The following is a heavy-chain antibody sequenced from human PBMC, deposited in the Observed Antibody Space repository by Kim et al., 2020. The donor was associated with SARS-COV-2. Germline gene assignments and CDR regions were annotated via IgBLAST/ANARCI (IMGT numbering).Heavy chain of an antibody. CDR3: AGFTRGYSGGAFDY. CDR1: GYDFAIYW. CDR2: IFPADSDA. V-gene: IGHV5-51*01. Sequence: GESLKISCEGSGYDFAIYWIGWVRQIPGKGLEWRGIIFPADSDARYNPSFQGLVTMSADKSINTAYLQWGNLKASDTAMYYCAGFTRGYSGGAFDYWGQGTLVTVSS. J-gene: IGHJ4*02. D-gene: IGHD2-15*01.